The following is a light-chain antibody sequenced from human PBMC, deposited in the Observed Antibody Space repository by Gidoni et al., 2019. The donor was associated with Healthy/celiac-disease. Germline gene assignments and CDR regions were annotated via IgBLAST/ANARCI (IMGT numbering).Light chain of an antibody. CDR3: QQRSNWPLT. V-gene: IGKV3-11*01. CDR2: DAS. Sequence: EIVLTKSPATLSLSPGERATLSCRASQSVSSYLAWYQHKPGQAPRLLIYDASNRATGIPARFSGSGSGTDFTLTISSLEPEDFAVYYWQQRSNWPLTFGEGPRWRSN. J-gene: IGKJ4*01. CDR1: QSVSSY.